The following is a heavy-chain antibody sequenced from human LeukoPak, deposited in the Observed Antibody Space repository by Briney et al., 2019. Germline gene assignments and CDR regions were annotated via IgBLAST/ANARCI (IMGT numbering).Heavy chain of an antibody. CDR2: IYHSGST. J-gene: IGHJ5*02. D-gene: IGHD3-10*01. V-gene: IGHV4-4*02. Sequence: SGTLSLTCAVSGGSISSSNWWSWVRQPPGKGLKWIGEIYHSGSTNYNPSLKSRVTISVDKSKNQFSLKLSSVTAADTAVYYCAREGVGGSGMLNWFDPWGQGTLVTVSS. CDR3: AREGVGGSGMLNWFDP. CDR1: GGSISSSNW.